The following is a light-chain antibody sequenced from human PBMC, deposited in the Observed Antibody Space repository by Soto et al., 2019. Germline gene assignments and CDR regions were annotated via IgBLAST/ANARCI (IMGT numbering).Light chain of an antibody. CDR1: QSISMY. CDR2: GAS. Sequence: DIPMTQSPSSLSASVGDRVTITCRESQSISMYLNWYQLKPGKAPNLLMYGASYLKSGVPTRFSGCGSGTDFTLTISSLQPEDFAIYYCQQTYTTPEITFGQGTRLDIK. V-gene: IGKV1-39*01. J-gene: IGKJ5*01. CDR3: QQTYTTPEIT.